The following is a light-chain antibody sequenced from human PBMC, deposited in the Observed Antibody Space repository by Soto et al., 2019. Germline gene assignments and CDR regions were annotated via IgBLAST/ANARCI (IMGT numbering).Light chain of an antibody. J-gene: IGKJ2*02. Sequence: EILLTQSPASLSVSPGESATLSCRASQSLNTDLAWYQQKPGQAPRLLLYGASTRATGTPTRFSGSGSGTEFTLTISSLQSEDFAIYYCQQRAKWPSTFGPGTKVE. CDR1: QSLNTD. CDR2: GAS. V-gene: IGKV3-15*01. CDR3: QQRAKWPST.